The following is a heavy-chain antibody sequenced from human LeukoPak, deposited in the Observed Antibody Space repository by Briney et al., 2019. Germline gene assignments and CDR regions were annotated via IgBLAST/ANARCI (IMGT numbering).Heavy chain of an antibody. CDR2: IYYSGST. D-gene: IGHD3-22*01. J-gene: IGHJ4*02. CDR1: GGSISSHY. Sequence: SETLSLTCTVSGGSISSHYWSWVRQPPGKGLEGSGYIYYSGSTNYNPSLKSRVTISVDTSKNQFSLKLSSVTAADTAVYYCARETDYYDSSGYNIFDYWGQGTLVTVSS. V-gene: IGHV4-59*11. CDR3: ARETDYYDSSGYNIFDY.